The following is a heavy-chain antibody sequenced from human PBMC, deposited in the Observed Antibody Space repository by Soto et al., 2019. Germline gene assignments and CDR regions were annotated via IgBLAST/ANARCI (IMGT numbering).Heavy chain of an antibody. CDR3: ARDGGSGSYGAFDI. Sequence: GGSLRLSCAASGFTFSSYDMHWVCQATGKGLEWVSAIGTAGDPYYPGSVKGRFTISRENAKNSLYLQMNSLRAGDTAVYYCARDGGSGSYGAFDIWGQGTMVTVSS. V-gene: IGHV3-13*05. CDR2: IGTAGDP. J-gene: IGHJ3*02. CDR1: GFTFSSYD. D-gene: IGHD1-26*01.